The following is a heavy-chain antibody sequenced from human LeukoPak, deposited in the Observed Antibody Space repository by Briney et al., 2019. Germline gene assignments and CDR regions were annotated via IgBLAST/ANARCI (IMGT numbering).Heavy chain of an antibody. CDR3: ARSRDVVVPAATLYYFDY. Sequence: GGSLRLSCAASGFTVSSNYMSWVRQAPGKGLEWVSVICSGGSTYYADSVKGRFTISRDNSKNTLYLQMNSLRAEDTAVYYCARSRDVVVPAATLYYFDYWGQGTLVTVSS. V-gene: IGHV3-53*01. D-gene: IGHD2-2*01. CDR2: ICSGGST. J-gene: IGHJ4*02. CDR1: GFTVSSNY.